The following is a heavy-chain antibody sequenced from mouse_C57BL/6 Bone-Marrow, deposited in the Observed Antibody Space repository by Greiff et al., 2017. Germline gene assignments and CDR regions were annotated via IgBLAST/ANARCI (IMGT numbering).Heavy chain of an antibody. J-gene: IGHJ2*01. Sequence: VQLQESGPELVKPGASVKISCKASGYAFSSSWMNWVKQRPGKGLEWIGRIYPGDGDTNYNGKFKGKATLTADKSSSTASRQISSLTSEDSAVYFCAKWSRWLLIFDYWGQGTTLTVSS. CDR1: GYAFSSSW. CDR2: IYPGDGDT. V-gene: IGHV1-82*01. CDR3: AKWSRWLLIFDY. D-gene: IGHD2-3*01.